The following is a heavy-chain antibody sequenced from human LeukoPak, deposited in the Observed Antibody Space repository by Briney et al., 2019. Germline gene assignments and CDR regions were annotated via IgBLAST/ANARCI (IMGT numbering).Heavy chain of an antibody. CDR2: INPNSGGT. D-gene: IGHD3-3*01. CDR1: GYTFTGYY. CDR3: ARDTARITIFGVAKYMDV. J-gene: IGHJ6*03. V-gene: IGHV1-2*02. Sequence: GASVKVSCKASGYTFTGYYIHWVRQAPGQGLEWMGWINPNSGGTNHAQKFQGRVTMTRDMSISTAYMELSRLRSDDTAVYYCARDTARITIFGVAKYMDVWGKGTTVTVSS.